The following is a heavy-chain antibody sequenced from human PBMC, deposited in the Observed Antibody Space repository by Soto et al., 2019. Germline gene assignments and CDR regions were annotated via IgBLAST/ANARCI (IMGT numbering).Heavy chain of an antibody. J-gene: IGHJ4*02. CDR1: GFTFSSYG. V-gene: IGHV3-33*01. CDR3: ARDGGMLEMASKGVFDY. D-gene: IGHD2-8*01. Sequence: QVQLVESGGGVVQPGRSLRLSCAASGFTFSSYGMHWVRQAPGKGLEWVAVIWYDGSNKYYADSVKGRFTISRDNSKNTLYLQMNSLRAEDTAVYYCARDGGMLEMASKGVFDYWGQGTLVTVSS. CDR2: IWYDGSNK.